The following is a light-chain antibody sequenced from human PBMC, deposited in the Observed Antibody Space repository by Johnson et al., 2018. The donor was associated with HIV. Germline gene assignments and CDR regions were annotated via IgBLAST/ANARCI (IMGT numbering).Light chain of an antibody. Sequence: QSVLTQPPSVSVAPGQKVTISCSGSSSNIGNNYVSWYQQLPGTAPKLLIYDNNKRPSGIPDRFSGSKYGTSATLGITGPQTGDEADYYCGTWDISLRTCCFGNGIKVTVL. V-gene: IGLV1-51*01. CDR3: GTWDISLRTCC. CDR2: DNN. J-gene: IGLJ1*01. CDR1: SSNIGNNY.